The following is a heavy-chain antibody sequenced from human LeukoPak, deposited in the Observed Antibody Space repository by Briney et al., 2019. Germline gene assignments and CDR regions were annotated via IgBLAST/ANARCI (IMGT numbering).Heavy chain of an antibody. J-gene: IGHJ4*02. CDR1: GFTVSSNY. V-gene: IGHV3-53*04. CDR2: IYSGGST. CDR3: AREIYTSFAY. Sequence: GGTLRLSCAASGFTVSSNYMGWVRQAPGKGLEWVSVIYSGGSTYYADSVKGRFTISRHNSKNTLYLQMNSLRAEDTAVYYCAREIYTSFAYWGQGTLVTVSS. D-gene: IGHD5-12*01.